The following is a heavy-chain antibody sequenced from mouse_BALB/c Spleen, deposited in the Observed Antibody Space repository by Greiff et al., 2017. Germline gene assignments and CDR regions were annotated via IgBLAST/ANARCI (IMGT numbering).Heavy chain of an antibody. CDR2: ISDGGSYT. V-gene: IGHV5-4*02. J-gene: IGHJ2*01. D-gene: IGHD2-14*01. CDR3: ARGGVRPHFDY. Sequence: EVKLVESGGGLVKPGGSLKLSCAASGFTFSDYYMYWVRQTPEKRLEWVATISDGGSYTYYPDSVKGRFTISRDNAKNNLYLQMSSLKSEDTAMYYCARGGVRPHFDYWGQGTTLTVSS. CDR1: GFTFSDYY.